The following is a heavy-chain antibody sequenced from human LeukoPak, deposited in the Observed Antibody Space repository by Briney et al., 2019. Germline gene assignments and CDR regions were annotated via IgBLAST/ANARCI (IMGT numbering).Heavy chain of an antibody. V-gene: IGHV4-61*02. Sequence: SETLSLTCTVSGVSISSGSYYWSWIRQPAGKGLEWIGRIYTSGSTNYNPSLKSRVTISIDTSKNQFSLKVRSVTAADTALYYCAVTKVVSTTYDAFDLWGQGTMVTVSS. CDR3: AVTKVVSTTYDAFDL. CDR1: GVSISSGSYY. J-gene: IGHJ3*01. CDR2: IYTSGST. D-gene: IGHD2-15*01.